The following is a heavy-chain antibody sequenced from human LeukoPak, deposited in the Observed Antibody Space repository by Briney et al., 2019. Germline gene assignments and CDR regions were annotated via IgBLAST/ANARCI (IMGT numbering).Heavy chain of an antibody. D-gene: IGHD1-26*01. V-gene: IGHV3-7*05. CDR2: IKQDGSEK. J-gene: IGHJ6*02. CDR1: GFTFSSYW. CDR3: ARGPGIVGYYYGMDV. Sequence: GGSLRLSCAASGFTFSSYWMSWVRQAPGKGLERVANIKQDGSEKYYVDSVKGRFTISRHNSKNTLYPQMNSLRAENTAVYYCARGPGIVGYYYGMDVWGQGTTVTVSS.